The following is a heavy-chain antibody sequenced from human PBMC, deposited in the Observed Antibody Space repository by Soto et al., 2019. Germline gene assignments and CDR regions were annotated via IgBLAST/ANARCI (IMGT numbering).Heavy chain of an antibody. J-gene: IGHJ3*02. CDR2: IYYSGST. V-gene: IGHV4-31*03. Sequence: SETLSLTCTVSGGSISSGGYYWSWIRQHPGKGLEWIGYIYYSGSTYYNPSLKSRVTISVDTSKNQFSLKLSSVTAADTDVYYCARLTYYYDSSGYYDAFDIWGQGTMVTVSS. D-gene: IGHD3-22*01. CDR1: GGSISSGGYY. CDR3: ARLTYYYDSSGYYDAFDI.